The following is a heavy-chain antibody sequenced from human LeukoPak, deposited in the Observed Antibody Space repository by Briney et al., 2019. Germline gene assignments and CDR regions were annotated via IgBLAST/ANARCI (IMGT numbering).Heavy chain of an antibody. CDR2: ISYDGSNK. Sequence: GGSLRLSCAASGFTFSSYAMHWVRQAPGKGLEWVAVISYDGSNKYYADSVKGRFTISRDNSKNTLYLQMNSLRAEDTAVYYCARGPKGVDYWGQGTLVTVSS. CDR1: GFTFSSYA. J-gene: IGHJ4*02. V-gene: IGHV3-30-3*01. CDR3: ARGPKGVDY.